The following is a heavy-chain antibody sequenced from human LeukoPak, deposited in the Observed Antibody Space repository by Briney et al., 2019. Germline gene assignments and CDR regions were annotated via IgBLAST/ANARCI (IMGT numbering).Heavy chain of an antibody. CDR1: GGSFSGYY. CDR2: INHSGST. D-gene: IGHD2-2*01. V-gene: IGHV4-34*01. CDR3: ASVQVCSSTSCHDY. Sequence: SETLSLTCAVYGGSFSGYYWSWIRQPPGKGLEWIGEINHSGSTNYNPSLKSRVTISVDTSKNQFSLKLSSVTAADTAVYYCASVQVCSSTSCHDYWGQGTLVTVSS. J-gene: IGHJ4*02.